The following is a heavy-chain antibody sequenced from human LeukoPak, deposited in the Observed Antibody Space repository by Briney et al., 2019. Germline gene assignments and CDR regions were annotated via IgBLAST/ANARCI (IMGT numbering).Heavy chain of an antibody. CDR3: AVAPGDY. D-gene: IGHD2-21*01. CDR2: INPNSGGT. J-gene: IGHJ4*02. CDR1: GYTFTGYY. V-gene: IGHV1-2*02. Sequence: GASVKVSCKASGYTFTGYYMHWVRQAPGQGLEWMGWINPNSGGTYYAQKFQGRVTLTRDTSITTVYMELSRLTSDDTAIFYCAVAPGDYWGQGTLVTVSS.